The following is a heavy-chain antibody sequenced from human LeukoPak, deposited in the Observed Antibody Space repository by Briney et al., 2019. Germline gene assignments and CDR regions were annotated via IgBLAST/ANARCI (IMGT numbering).Heavy chain of an antibody. Sequence: GGSLRLSCAASGFSFSSYEMNWVRQAPGKGLEWVSHISSGGNTKYYVDSVRGRFSISRDNAKNLLFLQMNSLRAEDTAVYYCARDAVNGPFVISLDYWGQGALVTVSS. CDR2: ISSGGNTK. CDR1: GFSFSSYE. D-gene: IGHD2-8*01. CDR3: ARDAVNGPFVISLDY. V-gene: IGHV3-48*03. J-gene: IGHJ4*02.